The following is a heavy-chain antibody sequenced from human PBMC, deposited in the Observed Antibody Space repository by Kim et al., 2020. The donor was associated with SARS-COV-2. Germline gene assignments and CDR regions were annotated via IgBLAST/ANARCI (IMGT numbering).Heavy chain of an antibody. V-gene: IGHV4-59*09. D-gene: IGHD4-17*01. J-gene: IGHJ4*02. CDR3: ARGFLDVDYGDYVDDY. Sequence: LKSRVTISVDTSKNQFSLKLSSVTAADTAVYYCARGFLDVDYGDYVDDYWGQGTLVTVSS.